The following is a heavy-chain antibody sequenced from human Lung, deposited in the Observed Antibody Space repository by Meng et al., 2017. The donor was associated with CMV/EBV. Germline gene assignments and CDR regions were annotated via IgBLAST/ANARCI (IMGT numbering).Heavy chain of an antibody. CDR1: GYTFTGYY. Sequence: SXXVSXKASGYTFTGYYMHWVRQAPGQGLEWMGWINPNSCGTNYAQKFQGRVTMTRDTSISTAYMELSRLRSDDTAVYYCARRVGGPDAFDIWGQGTMVTVSS. J-gene: IGHJ3*02. CDR2: INPNSCGT. CDR3: ARRVGGPDAFDI. D-gene: IGHD3-16*01. V-gene: IGHV1-2*02.